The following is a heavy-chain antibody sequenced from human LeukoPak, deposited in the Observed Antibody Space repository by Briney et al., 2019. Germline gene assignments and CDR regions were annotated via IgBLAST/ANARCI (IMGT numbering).Heavy chain of an antibody. CDR2: INHGGST. D-gene: IGHD2-15*01. CDR1: GGSFSGYY. J-gene: IGHJ4*02. CDR3: ARYCSGGSCYSRVY. Sequence: PSETLSLTCAVYGGSFSGYYCSWIRQPPGKGPEWIGEINHGGSTNYNPSLKSRVTISIGTSKNQFSLKLSSVTAADTAVYYCARYCSGGSCYSRVYWGQGTLVTVSS. V-gene: IGHV4-34*01.